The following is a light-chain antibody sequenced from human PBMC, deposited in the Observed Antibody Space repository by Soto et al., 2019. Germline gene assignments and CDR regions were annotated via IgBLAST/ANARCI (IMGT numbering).Light chain of an antibody. V-gene: IGKV1-9*01. J-gene: IGKJ4*01. Sequence: DIKLTQSPSFLSASVGDRVTISCRASEGISDYLAWYKQKSGKVTKLLIYGASSLQSELPSRFSGIASGTEFTRTISSLQPEDFATYFCQQFNGYSITFGGGTKLAIK. CDR2: GAS. CDR1: EGISDY. CDR3: QQFNGYSIT.